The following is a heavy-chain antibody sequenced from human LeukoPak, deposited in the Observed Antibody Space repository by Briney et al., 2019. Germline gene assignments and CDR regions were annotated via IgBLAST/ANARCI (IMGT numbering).Heavy chain of an antibody. J-gene: IGHJ4*02. CDR3: ARHADY. CDR2: IYYSGST. V-gene: IGHV4-59*08. Sequence: SETLSLTCTVSGGSISGYHWSWIRQPPGKGLEWIGHIYYSGSTNYNPSLKSRVTISVDMSKNQFSLKLSSVTAADTAVYYCARHADYWGQGTLVTVSS. CDR1: GGSISGYH.